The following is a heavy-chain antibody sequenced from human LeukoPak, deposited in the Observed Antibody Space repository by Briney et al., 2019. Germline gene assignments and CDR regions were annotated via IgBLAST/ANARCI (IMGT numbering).Heavy chain of an antibody. J-gene: IGHJ4*02. CDR1: GFSFRTYS. D-gene: IGHD3-9*01. Sequence: PGGSLRLSCVASGFSFRTYSMSWVRQAPGKGLEWVSTISGSGGSTYYADSVKGRFTISRDNSKNTLYLQMNSLRAEDTAVYYCAKEGAPRIHYYDILTGLYWGQGTLVTVSS. V-gene: IGHV3-23*01. CDR3: AKEGAPRIHYYDILTGLY. CDR2: ISGSGGST.